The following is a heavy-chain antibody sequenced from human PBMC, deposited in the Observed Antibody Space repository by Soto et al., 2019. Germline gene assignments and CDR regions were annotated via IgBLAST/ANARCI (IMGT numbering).Heavy chain of an antibody. Sequence: SVKVSCKASGGTFSSYAISWVRQAPGQGLEWMGGIIPIFGTANYAQKFQGRVTITADESTSTAYMELSSLRSEDTAVYYCARVRTDYYDSSGYYFDIWGQGTMVNVSS. V-gene: IGHV1-69*13. CDR3: ARVRTDYYDSSGYYFDI. CDR2: IIPIFGTA. J-gene: IGHJ3*02. D-gene: IGHD3-22*01. CDR1: GGTFSSYA.